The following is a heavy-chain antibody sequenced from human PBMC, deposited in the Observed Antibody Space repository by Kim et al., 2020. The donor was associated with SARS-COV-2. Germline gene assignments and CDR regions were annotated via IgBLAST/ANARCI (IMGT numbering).Heavy chain of an antibody. Sequence: SETLSLTCTVSGGSISSSSYYWGWIRQPPGKGLEWIGSIYYSGSTYYNPSLKSRVTISVDTSKNQFSLKLSSVTAADTAVYYCARHNTIFGVVIIYFDYWGQGPLVTVSS. CDR3: ARHNTIFGVVIIYFDY. J-gene: IGHJ4*02. CDR1: GGSISSSSYY. V-gene: IGHV4-39*01. CDR2: IYYSGST. D-gene: IGHD3-3*01.